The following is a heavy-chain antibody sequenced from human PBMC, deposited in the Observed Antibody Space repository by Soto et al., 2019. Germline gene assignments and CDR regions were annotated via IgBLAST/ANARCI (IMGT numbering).Heavy chain of an antibody. CDR3: VKAVFSGYYYVPFDY. CDR1: GFTFSSYW. CDR2: TNSDGSDT. J-gene: IGHJ4*02. Sequence: PGGSLRLSCAASGFTFSSYWMYWVRQPPGKGLVWVSRTNSDGSDTSYADSVKGRFTISRDNAKNTLYLQMSSLRAEDTAVYFCVKAVFSGYYYVPFDYWGQGTLVTVSS. D-gene: IGHD1-26*01. V-gene: IGHV3-74*01.